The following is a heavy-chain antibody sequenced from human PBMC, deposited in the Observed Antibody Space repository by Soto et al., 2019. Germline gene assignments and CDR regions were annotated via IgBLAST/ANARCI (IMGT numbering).Heavy chain of an antibody. J-gene: IGHJ6*03. Sequence: PSDNLPHTCAVYGGSVRGYYWYWCCQPPGKGLEWIGDINYTGGTHYNPSLKSRVTMSVDTSKNHFSLRLSSVTAADTAVYYCARRGARVPSSYEGLEDLGKGNIVT. CDR1: GGSVRGYY. CDR3: ARRGARVPSSYEGLED. CDR2: INYTGGT. D-gene: IGHD3-22*01. V-gene: IGHV4-34*01.